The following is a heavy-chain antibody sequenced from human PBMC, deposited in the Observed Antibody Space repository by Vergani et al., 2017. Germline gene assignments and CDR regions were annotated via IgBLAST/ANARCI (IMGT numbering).Heavy chain of an antibody. V-gene: IGHV1-3*01. Sequence: QVPLVQSGAEVKKPGASVKVSCTASGYTFTSYAMHWVRQAPGQRLEWMGWINAGNGNTKYSQKFQGRVTITRDTSASTAYMELSSLRSEDTAVYYCARDLRRYYYDSSGYHLDYWGQGTLVTVSA. CDR3: ARDLRRYYYDSSGYHLDY. CDR2: INAGNGNT. J-gene: IGHJ4*02. D-gene: IGHD3-22*01. CDR1: GYTFTSYA.